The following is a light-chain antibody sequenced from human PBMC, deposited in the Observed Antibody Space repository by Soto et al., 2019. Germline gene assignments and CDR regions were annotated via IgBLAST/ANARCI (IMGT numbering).Light chain of an antibody. J-gene: IGLJ1*01. CDR2: DVS. V-gene: IGLV2-11*01. Sequence: QSALTQPRSVSGSPGQSVTISCTGTSSVVGGYEYVSWYQQHPGKAPKLMIYDVSKRPSGVPDRFSGSRSGNTASLTISGLQTEDEADYYCCSDVGSPFYGFGIGTKVTV. CDR1: SSVVGGYEY. CDR3: CSDVGSPFYG.